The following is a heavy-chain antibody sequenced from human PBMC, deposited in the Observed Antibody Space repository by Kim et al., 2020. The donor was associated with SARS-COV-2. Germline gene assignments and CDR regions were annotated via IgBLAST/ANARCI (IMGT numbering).Heavy chain of an antibody. CDR1: GFTFSSYA. CDR3: ARGKYSSGSHYWYFDL. J-gene: IGHJ2*01. D-gene: IGHD6-19*01. Sequence: GGSLRLSCAASGFTFSSYAMHWVRQAPGKGLEWVAVISYDGSNKYYADSVKGRFTISRDNSKNTLYLQMNSLRAEDTAVYYCARGKYSSGSHYWYFDLWGRGTLVTVSS. CDR2: ISYDGSNK. V-gene: IGHV3-30*04.